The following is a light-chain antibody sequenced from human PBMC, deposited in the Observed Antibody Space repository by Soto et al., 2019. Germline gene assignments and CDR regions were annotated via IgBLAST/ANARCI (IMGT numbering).Light chain of an antibody. CDR1: QDVDNNF. CDR3: HQYYSSIT. CDR2: ASS. J-gene: IGKJ4*01. V-gene: IGKV3-20*01. Sequence: EIVLTQSPGTLSLSPGEGATLSCRASQDVDNNFLAWYQQRPGQAPRLLIYASSRRATGIPDRFSGSGSGKDFTLTISRVGPEDIAVYFCHQYYSSITFGGGTKVEVK.